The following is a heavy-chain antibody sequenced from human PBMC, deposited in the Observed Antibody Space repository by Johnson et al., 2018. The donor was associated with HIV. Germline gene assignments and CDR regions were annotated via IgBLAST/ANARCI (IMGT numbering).Heavy chain of an antibody. CDR2: ISYDGSNK. CDR3: ARAEQLAGGAFDI. CDR1: GFTFSSYA. J-gene: IGHJ3*02. V-gene: IGHV3-30*04. D-gene: IGHD6-6*01. Sequence: QVQLVESGGGVVQHGRSLRLSCAASGFTFSSYAMHWVRQAPGKGLEWVAVISYDGSNKYYADSVKGRFTISRDNSKNTLYLQMNSLRAEDTAVYYCARAEQLAGGAFDIWGQGTMVTVSS.